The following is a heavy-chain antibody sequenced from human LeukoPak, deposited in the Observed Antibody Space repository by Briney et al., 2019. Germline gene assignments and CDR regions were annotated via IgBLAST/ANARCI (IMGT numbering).Heavy chain of an antibody. CDR3: AREGLAYCGGDCFVDY. CDR1: GFTFSSYA. V-gene: IGHV3-30-3*01. CDR2: ISYDGSNK. Sequence: PGGSLRLSCAASGFTFSSYAMHWVRQAPGKGLEWVAVISYDGSNKYYADSVKGRFTISRDNSKNTLYLQMNSLRAEDTAVYYCAREGLAYCGGDCFVDYWGQGTLVTVSS. J-gene: IGHJ4*02. D-gene: IGHD2-21*02.